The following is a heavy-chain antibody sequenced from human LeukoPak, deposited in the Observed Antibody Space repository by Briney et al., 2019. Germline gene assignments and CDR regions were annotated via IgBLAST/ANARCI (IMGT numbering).Heavy chain of an antibody. CDR3: AKESYCGGDCYSNFDY. CDR2: ISWNSGSI. CDR1: GFTFDDYA. V-gene: IGHV3-9*01. J-gene: IGHJ4*02. Sequence: GGSLRLSCAASGFTFDDYAMHWVRQAPGKGLEWVSGISWNSGSIGYADSVKGRFTISRDNAKNSLYLQMNSLRAEDTALYYCAKESYCGGDCYSNFDYWGQGTLVTVSS. D-gene: IGHD2-21*02.